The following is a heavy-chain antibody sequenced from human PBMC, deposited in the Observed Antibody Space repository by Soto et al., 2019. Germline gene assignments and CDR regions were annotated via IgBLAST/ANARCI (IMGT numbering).Heavy chain of an antibody. Sequence: QITLKESGPTLVKPTQTLTLTCTFSGFSLSTSGVGVGWIRQPPGKALEWLALIYWNDDKRYSPSLKSRLTITKDTSKNQVVLTVVYMDPVDTATYYCAHDGLLGTISFAFDIWGQGTMVTVSS. J-gene: IGHJ3*02. CDR1: GFSLSTSGVG. D-gene: IGHD1-7*01. CDR3: AHDGLLGTISFAFDI. CDR2: IYWNDDK. V-gene: IGHV2-5*01.